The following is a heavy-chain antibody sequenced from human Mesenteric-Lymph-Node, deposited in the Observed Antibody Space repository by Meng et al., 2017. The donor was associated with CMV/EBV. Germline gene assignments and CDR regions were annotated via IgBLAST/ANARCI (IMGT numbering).Heavy chain of an antibody. CDR3: ARAPAVAGRYYFDY. D-gene: IGHD6-13*01. CDR2: IYSGGST. J-gene: IGHJ4*02. V-gene: IGHV3-66*02. CDR1: GFTASSNY. Sequence: ETLSLTCAASGFTASSNYMSWVRQAPGKGLEWVSVIYSGGSTYYVDSVKGRFTISRDNSKNTLYLQMNSLRAEDTAVYYCARAPAVAGRYYFDYWGQGTLVTVSS.